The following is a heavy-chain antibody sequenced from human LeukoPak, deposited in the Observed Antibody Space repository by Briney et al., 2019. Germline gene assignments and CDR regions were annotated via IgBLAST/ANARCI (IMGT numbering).Heavy chain of an antibody. CDR3: ARDPGGYREYYFDY. CDR2: VSYDGSNK. J-gene: IGHJ4*02. V-gene: IGHV3-30-3*01. CDR1: GFTFDDYA. Sequence: PGGSLRLSCAVSGFTFDDYAMHWVRQGPVKGLEWVAFVSYDGSNKYYADSVKDRFTISRDSSRNTLSLQMNSLRLEDTAVYYCARDPGGYREYYFDYWAQGTLVTVSS. D-gene: IGHD3-22*01.